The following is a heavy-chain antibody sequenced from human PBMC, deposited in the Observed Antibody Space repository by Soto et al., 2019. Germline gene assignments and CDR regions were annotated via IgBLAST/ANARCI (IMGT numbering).Heavy chain of an antibody. CDR1: GGSLSTSHY. J-gene: IGHJ4*02. CDR3: ASRRLAAPGDYPFDS. Sequence: SETLSLTCTVSGGSLSTSHYWGWIRQPPGKGLEWIGSVYNSGNAYFNPPLKSRVAISVDTSTQQLSLNLLSVTAADTAVYYCASRRLAAPGDYPFDSWGQGILGTVSS. D-gene: IGHD6-13*01. V-gene: IGHV4-39*01. CDR2: VYNSGNA.